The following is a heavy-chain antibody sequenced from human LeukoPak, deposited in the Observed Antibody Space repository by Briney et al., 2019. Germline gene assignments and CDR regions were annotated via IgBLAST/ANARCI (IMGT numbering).Heavy chain of an antibody. CDR2: ISGSGGST. D-gene: IGHD2-2*02. CDR1: GFTFSSYA. CDR3: AKEKYCSSTSCYISPLDY. J-gene: IGHJ4*02. V-gene: IGHV3-23*01. Sequence: GGSLSLSCAASGFTFSSYAMSWVRQAPGKGLEWVSAISGSGGSTYYADSVKGRFTISRDNSKNTLYLQMNSLRAEDTAVYYCAKEKYCSSTSCYISPLDYWGQGTLVTVSS.